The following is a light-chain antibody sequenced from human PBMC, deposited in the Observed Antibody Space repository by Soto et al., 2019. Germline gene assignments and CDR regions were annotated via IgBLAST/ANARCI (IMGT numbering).Light chain of an antibody. V-gene: IGKV4-1*01. CDR1: QSLLYSSNNKNY. J-gene: IGKJ3*01. CDR3: QQYFGTPFT. CDR2: WAS. Sequence: DIVMTQSPDSLAVSLGERATINCKSSQSLLYSSNNKNYLAWYQQKPGHPPRLLIYWASTRESGVPDRFSGSGSGTDFTLTISTLQSEDVAVYYCQQYFGTPFTFGPGTKVDVK.